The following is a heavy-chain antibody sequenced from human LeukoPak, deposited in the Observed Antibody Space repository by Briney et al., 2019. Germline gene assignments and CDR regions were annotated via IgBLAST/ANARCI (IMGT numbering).Heavy chain of an antibody. CDR1: GYTFTSYG. J-gene: IGHJ4*02. D-gene: IGHD3-22*01. Sequence: GASVKVSCKASGYTFTSYGISWVRQAPGQGFEWMGWISAYNGNTNYAQKLQGRVTMTTDTSTSTAYMELRSLRSDDTAVYYCARDPSGGYYYDSRGIDYWGQGTLVTVSS. V-gene: IGHV1-18*01. CDR2: ISAYNGNT. CDR3: ARDPSGGYYYDSRGIDY.